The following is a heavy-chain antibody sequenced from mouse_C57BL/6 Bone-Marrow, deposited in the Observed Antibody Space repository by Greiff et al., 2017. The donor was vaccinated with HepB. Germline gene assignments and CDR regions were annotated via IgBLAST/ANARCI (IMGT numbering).Heavy chain of an antibody. CDR1: GFSLTSYG. D-gene: IGHD4-1*01. J-gene: IGHJ2*01. V-gene: IGHV2-5*01. CDR3: AKEGLGRGDFDY. Sequence: VKLQESGPGLVQPSQSLSITCTVSGFSLTSYGVHWVRQSPGKGLEWLGVIWRGGSTDYNAAFMSRLSITKDNSKSQVFFKMNSLQADDTAIYYCAKEGLGRGDFDYWGQGTTLTVSS. CDR2: IWRGGST.